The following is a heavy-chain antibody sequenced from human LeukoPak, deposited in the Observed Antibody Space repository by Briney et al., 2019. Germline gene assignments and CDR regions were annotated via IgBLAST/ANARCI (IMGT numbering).Heavy chain of an antibody. D-gene: IGHD3-10*01. CDR3: ARGTYYYGSGSINFDY. CDR1: GFTFSSYS. Sequence: GGSLRLSCAASGFTFSSYSMNWVRQAPGKGLGWVSSISSSSSYIYYADSVKGRFTISRDNAKNSLYLQMNSLRAEDTAVYYCARGTYYYGSGSINFDYWGQGTLVTVSS. J-gene: IGHJ4*02. CDR2: ISSSSSYI. V-gene: IGHV3-21*01.